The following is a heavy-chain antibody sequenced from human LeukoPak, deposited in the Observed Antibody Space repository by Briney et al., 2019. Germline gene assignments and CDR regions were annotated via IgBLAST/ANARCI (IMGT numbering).Heavy chain of an antibody. Sequence: GGSLRLSCAASGFTFSSYAMHWVRQAPGKGLEWVAVISYDGSNKYYADSVKGRFTISRDNAKNTLHLQMSSLRAEDTAVYYCAREPAYCGGDCSVVFDYWGQGTLVTVSS. CDR1: GFTFSSYA. CDR3: AREPAYCGGDCSVVFDY. D-gene: IGHD2-21*02. CDR2: ISYDGSNK. J-gene: IGHJ4*02. V-gene: IGHV3-30-3*01.